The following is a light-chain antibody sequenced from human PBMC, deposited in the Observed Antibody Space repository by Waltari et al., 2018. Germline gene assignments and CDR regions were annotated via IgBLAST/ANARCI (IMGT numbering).Light chain of an antibody. Sequence: ETVMIQSPVTLSVSPGATVTLSCRASQSVSNNVAWYQQTPGQAPRLLIYAAFSRGNAIPARFVGSGSGTDFTLTITPLQSEDFGVYYCQQYHEWPYTFGQGTKLE. J-gene: IGKJ2*01. CDR2: AAF. CDR3: QQYHEWPYT. CDR1: QSVSNN. V-gene: IGKV3-15*01.